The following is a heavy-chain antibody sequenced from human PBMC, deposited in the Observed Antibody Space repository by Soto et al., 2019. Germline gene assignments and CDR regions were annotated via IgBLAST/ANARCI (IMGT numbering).Heavy chain of an antibody. CDR2: LGGSGGSR. CDR1: GFTFNAYA. V-gene: IGHV3-23*01. Sequence: DVQLLESGGGLVQPGGSLRLSCAASGFTFNAYAMTWVRQAPGKGLEWVSALGGSGGSRYYAGSVRGRFTISRDNSKDTVDLQMNSLRVEDTAVYYCARVASDYINSVDHWGQGILVSVSS. CDR3: ARVASDYINSVDH. D-gene: IGHD4-4*01. J-gene: IGHJ4*02.